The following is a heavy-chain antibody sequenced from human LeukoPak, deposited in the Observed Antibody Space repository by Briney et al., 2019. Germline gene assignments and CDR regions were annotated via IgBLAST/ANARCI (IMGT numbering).Heavy chain of an antibody. CDR3: VREASGVSSSAFDV. J-gene: IGHJ3*01. CDR2: IDSDGTNT. D-gene: IGHD1-26*01. Sequence: GGSLRLSCAASEFTFSTYCMHWVRQAPGKGLVWVSRIDSDGTNTDYADSVKGRFTISRDNAKNTLYMQMNSLRVDDTAVYYCVREASGVSSSAFDVWGQGTMVTVSS. V-gene: IGHV3-74*01. CDR1: EFTFSTYC.